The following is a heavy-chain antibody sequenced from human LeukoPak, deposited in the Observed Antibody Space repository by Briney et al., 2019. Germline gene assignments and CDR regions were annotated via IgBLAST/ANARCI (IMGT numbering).Heavy chain of an antibody. V-gene: IGHV4-4*09. J-gene: IGHJ4*02. D-gene: IGHD6-6*01. CDR3: ARLTRLSTSPDRYYLDY. CDR1: GDSISSYY. Sequence: PSETLSLTCTVSGDSISSYYWSWIRQPPGRGLEWIGYIYTSGGTNYIPSLKGRVTISIDTSKNQFSLKLSSVTAADSAVYYCARLTRLSTSPDRYYLDYWGQGTLVTVSS. CDR2: IYTSGGT.